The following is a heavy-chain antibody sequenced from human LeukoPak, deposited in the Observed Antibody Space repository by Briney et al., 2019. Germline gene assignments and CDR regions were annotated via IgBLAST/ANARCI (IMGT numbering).Heavy chain of an antibody. V-gene: IGHV3-33*01. J-gene: IGHJ4*02. CDR2: IWYDGSKK. CDR1: GFTFSSYG. Sequence: GGSLRLSCAASGFTFSSYGMHWVRQAPGKGLERVAVIWYDGSKKYYADSVKGRFTISRDNSKNTLYLQMNSLRAEDTAVYYCARLRAIGYFDYWGQGTLVTVSS. CDR3: ARLRAIGYFDY.